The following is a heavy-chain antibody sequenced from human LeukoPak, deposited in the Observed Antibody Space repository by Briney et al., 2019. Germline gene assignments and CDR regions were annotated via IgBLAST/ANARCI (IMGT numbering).Heavy chain of an antibody. J-gene: IGHJ5*02. Sequence: SETLSLTCAVYGGSFSGYYWSWIRQPPGKGLEWIGEINHSGSTNYNPSLKSRVTISVDTSKNQFSLKPSSVTAADTAVYYCARRGSSFGVWFDPWGQGTLVTVSS. CDR3: ARRGSSFGVWFDP. CDR2: INHSGST. V-gene: IGHV4-34*01. CDR1: GGSFSGYY. D-gene: IGHD6-13*01.